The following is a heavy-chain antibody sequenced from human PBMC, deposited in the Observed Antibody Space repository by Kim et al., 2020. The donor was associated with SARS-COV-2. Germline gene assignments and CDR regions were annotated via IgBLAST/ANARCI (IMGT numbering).Heavy chain of an antibody. CDR3: ARGMPGEPPGLDS. V-gene: IGHV3-74*01. CDR2: INTDGSTR. Sequence: GGSLRLSCAASGFTFSSHWMHWVRQAPGKGLEWVSRINTDGSTRIHAESVRGRFTISRDNARDSLYLEMNSLRVEDMDVYYCARGMPGEPPGLDSWGQGTLVTVSS. CDR1: GFTFSSHW. D-gene: IGHD2-2*01. J-gene: IGHJ4*02.